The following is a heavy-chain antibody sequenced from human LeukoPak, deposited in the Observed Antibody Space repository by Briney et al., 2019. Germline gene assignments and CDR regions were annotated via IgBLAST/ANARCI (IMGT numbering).Heavy chain of an antibody. J-gene: IGHJ2*01. CDR1: GGSINSYY. V-gene: IGHV4-59*01. Sequence: SETLSLTCTVSGGSINSYYWTWLRQPPGKGLEWLASIYYMGSASYNPSLRGRGTISIDAYRHQFSLQLSSVTAEDTAVYYCAREGYCSGATCLYWYFDLWGRGTLVTVSS. CDR3: AREGYCSGATCLYWYFDL. D-gene: IGHD2-15*01. CDR2: IYYMGSA.